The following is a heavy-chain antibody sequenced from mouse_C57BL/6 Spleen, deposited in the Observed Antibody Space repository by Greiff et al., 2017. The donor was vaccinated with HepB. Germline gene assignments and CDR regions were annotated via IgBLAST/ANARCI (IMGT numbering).Heavy chain of an antibody. CDR1: GYTFTSYG. CDR2: IYPRSGNT. D-gene: IGHD2-1*01. V-gene: IGHV1-81*01. J-gene: IGHJ3*01. CDR3: AVYYGNPWFAY. Sequence: VQLKESGAELARPGASVKLSCKASGYTFTSYGISWVKQRTGQGLEWIGEIYPRSGNTYYNEKFKGKATLTADKSSSTAYMELRSLTSEDSAVYFCAVYYGNPWFAYWGQGTLVTVSA.